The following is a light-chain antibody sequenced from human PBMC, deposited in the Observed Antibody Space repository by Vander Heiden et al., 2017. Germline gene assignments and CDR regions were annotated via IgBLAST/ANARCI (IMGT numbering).Light chain of an antibody. Sequence: QSVLTQPPSASESPLHMVTISCSGSRSNIGRYPVSWYQHLPGTAPKLLMSINDKRPSGVPDRFSGSKYGTSASLAISGIQSEDEADYYCAAWDDSLNGLYVFGTGTKVTVL. CDR2: IND. J-gene: IGLJ1*01. V-gene: IGLV1-44*01. CDR3: AAWDDSLNGLYV. CDR1: RSNIGRYP.